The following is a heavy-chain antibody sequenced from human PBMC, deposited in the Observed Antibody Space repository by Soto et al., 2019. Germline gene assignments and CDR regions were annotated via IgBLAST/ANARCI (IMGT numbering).Heavy chain of an antibody. D-gene: IGHD3-16*01. CDR3: ARLGEGHPTNTADAFDI. CDR2: INPNSGGT. CDR1: GYTFTGYY. Sequence: ASVKVSCKASGYTFTGYYMHWVRQAPGQGLEWMGWINPNSGGTNYAQKFQGWVTMTRDTSISTAYMELSRLRSDDTAVYYCARLGEGHPTNTADAFDIWGQGTMVTVSS. J-gene: IGHJ3*02. V-gene: IGHV1-2*04.